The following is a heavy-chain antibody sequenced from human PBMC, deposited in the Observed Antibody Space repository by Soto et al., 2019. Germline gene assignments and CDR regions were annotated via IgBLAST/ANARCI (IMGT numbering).Heavy chain of an antibody. D-gene: IGHD6-6*01. CDR3: ARGRPDWYFDL. CDR2: IIPILGIA. V-gene: IGHV1-69*02. CDR1: GGTFSSYT. J-gene: IGHJ2*01. Sequence: QVQLVQSGAEVKKPGSSVKVSCKASGGTFSSYTISWVRQAPGQGLEWMGRIIPILGIAKYAQKFQGRVTITADKSTSTAYMELSSLRSEDTGVYYCARGRPDWYFDLWGRGTLVTVSS.